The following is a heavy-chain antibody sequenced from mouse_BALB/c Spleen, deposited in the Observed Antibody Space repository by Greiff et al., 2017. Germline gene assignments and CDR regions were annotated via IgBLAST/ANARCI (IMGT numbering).Heavy chain of an antibody. J-gene: IGHJ3*01. CDR1: GYTFTSYW. V-gene: IGHV1-5*01. D-gene: IGHD2-1*01. Sequence: VQLKESGTVLARPGASVKMSCKASGYTFTSYWMHWVKQRPGQGLEWIGAIYPGNSDTSYNQKFKGKAKLTAVTSTSTAYMERSSLTNEDSAVYYCTRNGNYPAWFAYWGQGTLVTVSA. CDR2: IYPGNSDT. CDR3: TRNGNYPAWFAY.